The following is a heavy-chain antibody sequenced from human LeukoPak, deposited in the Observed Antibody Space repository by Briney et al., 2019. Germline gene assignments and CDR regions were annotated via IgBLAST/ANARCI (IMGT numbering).Heavy chain of an antibody. Sequence: SVKVSCKASGGTFSGYAISWVRQAPGQGLEWMGRIIPILGIANYAQKLQGRVTMTTDTSTSTAYMELRSLRSDDTAVYYCARDLATYYYDSSGYYFDYWGQGTLVTVSS. CDR3: ARDLATYYYDSSGYYFDY. J-gene: IGHJ4*02. CDR2: IIPILGIA. V-gene: IGHV1-69*04. CDR1: GGTFSGYA. D-gene: IGHD3-22*01.